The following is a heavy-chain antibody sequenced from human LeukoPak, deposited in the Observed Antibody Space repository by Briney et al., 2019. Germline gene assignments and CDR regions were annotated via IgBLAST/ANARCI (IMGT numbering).Heavy chain of an antibody. J-gene: IGHJ4*02. Sequence: GGSLRLSCAASGFTFSSYAMHWVRQAPGKGLEWVAVISYDGSNKYYADSVKGRFTISRDNSKNTLYLQMNSLRAEDTAVYYCARWPRGGGEKGPLYWGQGTLVTVSS. CDR3: ARWPRGGGEKGPLY. D-gene: IGHD2-21*01. CDR1: GFTFSSYA. CDR2: ISYDGSNK. V-gene: IGHV3-30-3*01.